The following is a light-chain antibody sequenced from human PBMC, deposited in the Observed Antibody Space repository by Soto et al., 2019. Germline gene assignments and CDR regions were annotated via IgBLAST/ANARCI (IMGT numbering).Light chain of an antibody. CDR1: QSISSY. CDR2: AAS. J-gene: IGKJ4*01. CDR3: QQSYSTPLT. Sequence: DIQMTQSPSSLSASVGDRVTITCRASQSISSYLNWYQQKPGKAPKLLIYAASSLQSGVPSRLSGRGSGTDFNLTISSLQPEDFANDYCQQSYSTPLTFGGGTKVEIK. V-gene: IGKV1-39*01.